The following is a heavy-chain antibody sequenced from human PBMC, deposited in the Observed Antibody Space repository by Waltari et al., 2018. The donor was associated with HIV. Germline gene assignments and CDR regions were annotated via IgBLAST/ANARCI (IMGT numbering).Heavy chain of an antibody. V-gene: IGHV1-18*01. Sequence: QVQLVQSGVEVKKPGASVKVSCKASGYTFTHYGISWVRQAPGQGLEWMGWIRTNDTNTNYAQKLQDRGTLTTDTSTGTAYMELASLRSDDTAVYYCARDRWVGESHYYYYYGMDVWGQGTTVTVSS. CDR3: ARDRWVGESHYYYYYGMDV. D-gene: IGHD3-10*01. J-gene: IGHJ6*02. CDR2: IRTNDTNT. CDR1: GYTFTHYG.